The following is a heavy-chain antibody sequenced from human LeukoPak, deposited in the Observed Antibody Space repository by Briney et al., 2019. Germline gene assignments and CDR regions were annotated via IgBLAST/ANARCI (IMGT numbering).Heavy chain of an antibody. D-gene: IGHD6-13*01. V-gene: IGHV4-34*01. Sequence: SETLSLTCAVYGGSFSGYYWSWIRQPPGKGLEWIGEINHSGSTNYNPSLKSRVTISVDTSKNQFSLKLSSVTAADTAVYYCARGVRAAAAYYYMDVWGKGTTVTVSS. CDR1: GGSFSGYY. CDR3: ARGVRAAAAYYYMDV. CDR2: INHSGST. J-gene: IGHJ6*03.